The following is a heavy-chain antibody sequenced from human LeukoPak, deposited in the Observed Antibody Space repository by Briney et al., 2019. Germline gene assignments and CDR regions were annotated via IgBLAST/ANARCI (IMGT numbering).Heavy chain of an antibody. D-gene: IGHD1-26*01. CDR2: ISSSTSYI. Sequence: GGSLRLSCAASGFTFSGYSMNWVRQAPGKGLEWVSSISSSTSYIFYADSMRGRFTISRDNAKNSLYLQMNSLRAEDTAVYYCARVWGVGATLGVFDIWGQGTMVTVSS. CDR1: GFTFSGYS. J-gene: IGHJ3*02. CDR3: ARVWGVGATLGVFDI. V-gene: IGHV3-21*01.